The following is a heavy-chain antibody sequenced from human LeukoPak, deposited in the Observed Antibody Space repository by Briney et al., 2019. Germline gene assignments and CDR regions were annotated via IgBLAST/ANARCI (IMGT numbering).Heavy chain of an antibody. CDR1: GFTFSSYG. CDR3: AKGGRYCSSTSCSYFDY. J-gene: IGHJ4*02. V-gene: IGHV3-23*01. CDR2: ISGNGGST. D-gene: IGHD2-2*01. Sequence: GGTLRLSCAASGFTFSSYGMSWVRQAPGKGLEWVSAISGNGGSTYYADSVKGRFAISRDTSKNTLYLQMNSLRAEDTALYYCAKGGRYCSSTSCSYFDYWGQGTLVTVSS.